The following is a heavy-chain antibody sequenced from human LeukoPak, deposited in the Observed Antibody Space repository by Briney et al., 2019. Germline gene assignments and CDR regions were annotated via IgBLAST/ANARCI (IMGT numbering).Heavy chain of an antibody. CDR2: INHSGST. J-gene: IGHJ4*02. V-gene: IGHV4-34*01. CDR1: GGSFSGYH. D-gene: IGHD3-9*01. CDR3: ARGYYDILTGYYSPFFDY. Sequence: SETLSLTCAVHGGSFSGYHWSWIRQPPGKGLEWIGEINHSGSTNYNPSLKSRVTISVDTSKNQFSLKLSSVTAADTAVYYCARGYYDILTGYYSPFFDYWGQGTLVTVSS.